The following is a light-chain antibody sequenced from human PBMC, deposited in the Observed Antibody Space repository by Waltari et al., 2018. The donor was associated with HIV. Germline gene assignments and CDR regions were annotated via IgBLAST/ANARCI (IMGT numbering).Light chain of an antibody. CDR2: NKD. J-gene: IGLJ3*02. Sequence: QSVLTQPSSASGTPGQRVTISCSGRFSKVHWYQHVKGAAPKLLIYNKDRRPPEVPDRFSGSKSDTSASLAISGLQTEDEADYYCATWDDSLAGLWVFGGGTRMTVL. CDR1: FSKV. CDR3: ATWDDSLAGLWV. V-gene: IGLV1-44*01.